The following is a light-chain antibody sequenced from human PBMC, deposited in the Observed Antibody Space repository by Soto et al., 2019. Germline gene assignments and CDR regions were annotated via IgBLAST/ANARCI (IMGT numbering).Light chain of an antibody. CDR1: QTISSW. J-gene: IGKJ1*01. Sequence: DIQMTQSPSTLSGSVGDRVTITCRTSQTISSWLAWYQQKPGKAPKLLIYKASTLKSGVTSRFSGNGSGTEFTLTIISLQADDFATYYCQHDNSYSEAFGQGTKVELK. CDR2: KAS. CDR3: QHDNSYSEA. V-gene: IGKV1-5*03.